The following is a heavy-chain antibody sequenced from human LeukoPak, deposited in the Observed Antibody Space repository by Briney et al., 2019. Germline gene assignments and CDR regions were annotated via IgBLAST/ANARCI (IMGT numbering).Heavy chain of an antibody. D-gene: IGHD3-10*01. CDR1: GNSFGNYW. CDR2: IFPRTSEV. Sequence: GESLKMSCKDVGNSFGNYWVGWVRQMPGKGLEYMGIIFPRTSEVRYGPAFQGQVTISADKSLSTAYLQWTGLKASDTAMYYCARHTGRPQAGWFDPWGQGTLVTVSA. J-gene: IGHJ5*02. CDR3: ARHTGRPQAGWFDP. V-gene: IGHV5-51*01.